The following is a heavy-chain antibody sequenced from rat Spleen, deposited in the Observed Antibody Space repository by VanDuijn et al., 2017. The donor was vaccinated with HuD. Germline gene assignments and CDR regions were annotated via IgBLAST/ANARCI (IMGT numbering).Heavy chain of an antibody. CDR2: ISSGGGNT. Sequence: EVQLGESGGGLVQPGRSLKLSCAASGFTFSYYGMAWVRQAPTKGLEWVASISSGGGNTYYRDSVKGRFTISRDSEKNTLYLQMDSLRSEDTATYYCARFGYYYDGSYYPYYFDYWGQGVMVTVSS. J-gene: IGHJ2*01. V-gene: IGHV5S13*01. CDR3: ARFGYYYDGSYYPYYFDY. D-gene: IGHD1-12*02. CDR1: GFTFSYYG.